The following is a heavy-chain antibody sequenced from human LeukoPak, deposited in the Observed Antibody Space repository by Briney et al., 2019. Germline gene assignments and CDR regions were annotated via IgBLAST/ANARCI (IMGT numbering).Heavy chain of an antibody. Sequence: SQTLSLTCAVSGGSISSGGYSWSWIRQPPGKGLEWIGYIYHSGSTYYNPSLKSRVTISVDRPKNQFSLKLSSVTAADTAVYYCARADYDILTGYSYWYFDLWGRGTLVTVSS. CDR2: IYHSGST. CDR1: GGSISSGGYS. D-gene: IGHD3-9*01. V-gene: IGHV4-30-2*01. CDR3: ARADYDILTGYSYWYFDL. J-gene: IGHJ2*01.